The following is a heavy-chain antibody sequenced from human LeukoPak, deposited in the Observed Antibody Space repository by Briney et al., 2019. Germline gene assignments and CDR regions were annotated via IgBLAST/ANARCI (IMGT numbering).Heavy chain of an antibody. CDR3: AGRGDGNLYYFDH. J-gene: IGHJ4*02. CDR1: GFTFSSYW. D-gene: IGHD5-24*01. CDR2: IKQDGGEE. V-gene: IGHV3-7*04. Sequence: PGGSLRLSCAASGFTFSSYWMSWVRQAPGKGLEWVANIKQDGGEEYYVDSVKGRFTISRDNAKNSLYLQMNSLRPEDTAVYYCAGRGDGNLYYFDHWGQGTLVTACS.